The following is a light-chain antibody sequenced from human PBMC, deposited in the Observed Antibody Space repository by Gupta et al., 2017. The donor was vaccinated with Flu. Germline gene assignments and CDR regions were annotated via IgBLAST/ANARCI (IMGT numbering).Light chain of an antibody. CDR1: QSVASNR. CDR3: QPHLESG. Sequence: EFVLTQSPGTLSLSPGERATLSCRASQSVASNRLAWYQQKPGQAPRLLIYYAYIRATGIPDRFSGSGSGTDFTITISRLEPEDFAVYYCQPHLESGFGGGTKVEVK. J-gene: IGKJ4*01. CDR2: YAY. V-gene: IGKV3-20*01.